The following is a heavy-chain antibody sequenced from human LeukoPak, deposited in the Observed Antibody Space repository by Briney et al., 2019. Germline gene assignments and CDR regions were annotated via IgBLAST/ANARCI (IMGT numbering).Heavy chain of an antibody. V-gene: IGHV3-33*06. CDR1: GFTFSNYG. CDR2: IWYDGSNK. J-gene: IGHJ4*02. CDR3: AKRGSAWDLDF. Sequence: GGSLRLSYAVSGFTFSNYGMHWVRQAPGKGLEWVAVIWYDGSNKYYADSVKGRFTISRDNSKNTLYLQMNSLRAEDTAEYYCAKRGSAWDLDFWGQGILVTVFS. D-gene: IGHD6-6*01.